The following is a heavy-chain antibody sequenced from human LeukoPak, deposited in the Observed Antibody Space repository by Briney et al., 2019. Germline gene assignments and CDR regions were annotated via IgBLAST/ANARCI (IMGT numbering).Heavy chain of an antibody. CDR3: ARGVPVYYDFWSGYFYYFDY. CDR1: GVSISSYY. CDR2: INHSGST. V-gene: IGHV4-59*01. Sequence: KSSETLSLTCTVSGVSISSYYWSWIRQPPGKGLEWIGYINHSGSTNYNPSLKSRVTISVDTSKNQFSLKLTSVTAADTAVYYCARGVPVYYDFWSGYFYYFDYWGQGTLVTVSS. D-gene: IGHD3-3*01. J-gene: IGHJ4*02.